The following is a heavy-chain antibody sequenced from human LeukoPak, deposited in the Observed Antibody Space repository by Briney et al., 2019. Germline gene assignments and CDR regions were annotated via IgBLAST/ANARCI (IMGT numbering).Heavy chain of an antibody. Sequence: GASLRLSCTASGFTFSSHTMNWVRQAPGQGLEWVSSITSSNDYIYYADSVKGRFTISRDNSENSLHLQLNSLRAEDTAVYYCAREFKSGYGMWAWGQGTLVSVSS. D-gene: IGHD5-18*01. CDR3: AREFKSGYGMWA. V-gene: IGHV3-21*04. CDR1: GFTFSSHT. J-gene: IGHJ4*02. CDR2: ITSSNDYI.